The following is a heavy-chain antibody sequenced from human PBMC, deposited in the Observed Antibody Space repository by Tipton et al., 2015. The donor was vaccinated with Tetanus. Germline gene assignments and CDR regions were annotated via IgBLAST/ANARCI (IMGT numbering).Heavy chain of an antibody. J-gene: IGHJ6*02. CDR3: ARLTGHSMDVVDYYYFGMDV. CDR1: RGPISSYY. V-gene: IGHV4-4*07. CDR2: ISNGNP. Sequence: LRLSCTVSRGPISSYYWSWIRQPAGKGLEWIGHISNGNPDYSPSLKSRVTLSVDTSKNQFSLKLTSVSAADTAVYYCARLTGHSMDVVDYYYFGMDVWGQGTKVTVSS. D-gene: IGHD2-21*01.